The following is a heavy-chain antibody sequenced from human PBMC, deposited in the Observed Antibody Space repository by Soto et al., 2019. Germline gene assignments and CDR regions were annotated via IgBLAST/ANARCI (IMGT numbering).Heavy chain of an antibody. CDR3: ARARLPATGAFDI. CDR2: IIPIFGTA. V-gene: IGHV1-69*13. J-gene: IGHJ3*02. CDR1: GGTFSSDA. Sequence: SVKVSCKASGGTFSSDAISGVRQATGQGLEWMGGIIPIFGTANYAQKFQGRVTITADESTSTAYMELSSLRSEDTAVYYCARARLPATGAFDIWGQGTMVTVS. D-gene: IGHD6-25*01.